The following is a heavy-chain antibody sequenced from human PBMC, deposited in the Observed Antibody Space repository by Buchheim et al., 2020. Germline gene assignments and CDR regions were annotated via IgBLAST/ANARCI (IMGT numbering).Heavy chain of an antibody. CDR3: ARDSSTYYDFWSGYSNYYYYGMDV. CDR2: IYYSGST. CDR1: GGSISSGGYY. D-gene: IGHD3-3*01. V-gene: IGHV4-31*03. Sequence: QVQLQESGPGLVKPSQTLSLTCTVSGGSISSGGYYWSWIRQHPGKGLEWIGYIYYSGSTYYNPSLKSRVTISVDTSKNQFSLKLSSVTAADTAVYYCARDSSTYYDFWSGYSNYYYYGMDVWGQGTT. J-gene: IGHJ6*02.